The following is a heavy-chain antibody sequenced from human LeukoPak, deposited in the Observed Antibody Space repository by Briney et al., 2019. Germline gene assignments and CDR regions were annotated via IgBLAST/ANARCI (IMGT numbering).Heavy chain of an antibody. D-gene: IGHD1/OR15-1a*01. CDR2: IRAKVNGGTA. V-gene: IGHV3-49*04. CDR1: RFTFGDYA. CDR3: CRQNTIFDF. Sequence: GGSLRLSCTASRFTFGDYAMSWVRQAPGKGLEWVAFIRAKVNGGTAEYAASVQDRFTISRDDSKSIVYLQLDNLKTEDIGVYYCCRQNTIFDFWGQGALVTVSS. J-gene: IGHJ4*02.